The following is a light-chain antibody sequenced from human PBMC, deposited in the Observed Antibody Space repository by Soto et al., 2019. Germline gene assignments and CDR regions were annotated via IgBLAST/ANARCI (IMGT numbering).Light chain of an antibody. CDR2: GAS. CDR3: QQYNNWPAIT. V-gene: IGKV3D-15*01. CDR1: QSVSSN. Sequence: IVLPQSPATLSVSPGERATLSCRASQSVSSNLTWYQQKPGQAPRLLMFGASTRATGIPARFSGSGSGTEFTLTISSLQSEDFAVYYCQQYNNWPAITFGQGTRLEIK. J-gene: IGKJ5*01.